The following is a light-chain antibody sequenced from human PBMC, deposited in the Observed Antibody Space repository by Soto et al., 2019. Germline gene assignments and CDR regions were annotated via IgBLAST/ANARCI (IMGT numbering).Light chain of an antibody. CDR3: HQRRQWPLT. V-gene: IGKV3-11*01. J-gene: IGKJ4*01. CDR1: QSINRH. Sequence: EIVLTQSPATLSLSPGERATLSCRASQSINRHLAWYQQKPGRAPRLLISDVSNRATGIPARFSGSGSGTDFTLTISSLESEDFAVYYCHQRRQWPLTFGGGTKVDIK. CDR2: DVS.